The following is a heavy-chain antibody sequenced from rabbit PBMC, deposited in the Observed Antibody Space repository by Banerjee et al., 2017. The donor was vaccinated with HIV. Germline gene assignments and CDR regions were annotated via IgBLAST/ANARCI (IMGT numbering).Heavy chain of an antibody. CDR3: ARAPAGNIDWDL. CDR1: GFSFSSSYW. D-gene: IGHD4-2*01. V-gene: IGHV1S45*01. J-gene: IGHJ4*01. Sequence: QEQLEESGGDLVKPEGSLTLTCTASGFSFSSSYWICWVRQAPGKGLEWIGCIYTGSDITYYASWAKGRFTISKTSSTTVTLQMTSLTAADTATYFCARAPAGNIDWDLWGPGTLVTDS. CDR2: IYTGSDIT.